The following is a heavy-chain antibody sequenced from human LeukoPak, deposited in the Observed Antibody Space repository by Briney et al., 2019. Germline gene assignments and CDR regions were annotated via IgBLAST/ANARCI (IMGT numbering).Heavy chain of an antibody. CDR2: IWYDGSNK. D-gene: IGHD5-12*01. Sequence: GGSLRLSCVVSGFTFSVYGMHWVRQAPGKGLEWVAVIWYDGSNKFYADSVKGRFTISRDNSKNTLYLQTNSLRAEDTAVYYCARGFDSGYDFGYWGQGTLVTVSS. CDR1: GFTFSVYG. V-gene: IGHV3-33*01. J-gene: IGHJ4*02. CDR3: ARGFDSGYDFGY.